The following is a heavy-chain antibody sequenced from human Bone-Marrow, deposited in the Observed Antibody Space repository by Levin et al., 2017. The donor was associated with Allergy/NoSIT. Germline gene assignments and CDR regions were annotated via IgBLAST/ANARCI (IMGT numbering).Heavy chain of an antibody. V-gene: IGHV3-48*03. CDR1: GFTFSSYE. J-gene: IGHJ5*02. Sequence: GGSLRLSCAASGFTFSSYEMNWVRQAPGKGLEWVSYISSGGSTIYYADSVKGRFTISRDNAKNSLYLQMNSLRAEDTAVYYCAREGLEWSNNWFDPWGQGTLVTVSS. CDR3: AREGLEWSNNWFDP. CDR2: ISSGGSTI. D-gene: IGHD3-3*01.